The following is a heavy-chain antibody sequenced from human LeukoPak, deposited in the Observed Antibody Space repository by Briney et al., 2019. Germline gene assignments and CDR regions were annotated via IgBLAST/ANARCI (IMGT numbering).Heavy chain of an antibody. CDR2: IKADGSST. V-gene: IGHV3-74*01. D-gene: IGHD3-16*01. CDR3: AREEQLGEFDY. Sequence: GGSLRLSCAASGFSFSSYWMHWVRQAPGKGLVCVSRIKADGSSTSYADSVKGRFTISRDNAKNTLYLQMNSLRAEDTAVYYCAREEQLGEFDYWGQGTLVTVSS. J-gene: IGHJ4*02. CDR1: GFSFSSYW.